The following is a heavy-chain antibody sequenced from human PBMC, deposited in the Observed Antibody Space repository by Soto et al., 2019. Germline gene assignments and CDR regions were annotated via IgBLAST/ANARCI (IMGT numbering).Heavy chain of an antibody. D-gene: IGHD1-1*01. J-gene: IGHJ4*02. V-gene: IGHV1-3*01. CDR3: ASGIESDY. CDR1: GYTFAIYD. Sequence: SVKGSRKYTGYTFAIYDMHWVRQAPGQRLEWMGWINAGNGKTKYSQKFQGRVTITRDTSASTAYMELRRLRSEDTAVYYCASGIESDYWGQGTLVTVSS. CDR2: INAGNGKT.